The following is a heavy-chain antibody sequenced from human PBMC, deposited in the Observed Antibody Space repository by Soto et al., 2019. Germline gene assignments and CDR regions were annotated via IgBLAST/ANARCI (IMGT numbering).Heavy chain of an antibody. D-gene: IGHD5-12*01. CDR2: IWYDGSNK. CDR3: ARGRDVYNYPAAFDI. CDR1: GFTFSSYG. V-gene: IGHV3-33*01. Sequence: QVQLVESGGGVVQPGRSLRLSCAASGFTFSSYGMHWVRQAPGKGLEWVAVIWYDGSNKYYADSVKGRFTISRDNSKNTLYLQMNSLRAEDTAVYYCARGRDVYNYPAAFDIWGQGTMVTVSS. J-gene: IGHJ3*02.